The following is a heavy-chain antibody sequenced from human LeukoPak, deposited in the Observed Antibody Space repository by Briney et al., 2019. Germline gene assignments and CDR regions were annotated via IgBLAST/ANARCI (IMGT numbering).Heavy chain of an antibody. D-gene: IGHD4/OR15-4a*01. CDR3: ARDNLVRDEAWWFNP. CDR1: GYTFTSNY. V-gene: IGHV1-46*01. J-gene: IGHJ5*02. Sequence: ASVKVSCKAFGYTFTSNYMHWVRQAPGQGPEWMGVISPSGGSTTYAQKFQGRVTLTKDMSTSTDYLELSSLRSEDTAVYYCARDNLVRDEAWWFNPWGQGTLATVSS. CDR2: ISPSGGST.